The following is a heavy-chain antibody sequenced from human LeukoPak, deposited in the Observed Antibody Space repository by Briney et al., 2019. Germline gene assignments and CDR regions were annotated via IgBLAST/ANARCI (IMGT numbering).Heavy chain of an antibody. J-gene: IGHJ4*02. CDR1: GFTVSNNY. CDR2: IFSGGTT. V-gene: IGHV3-66*02. D-gene: IGHD1-1*01. Sequence: GGSLRLSCAASGFTVSNNYMNWVRQAPGKGLEWVSVIFSGGTTYYGDSVKGRFTISRDNSKNTLYLQMNSLRAEDTAVYYCASVESVGAFRLWGQGSLVTVSP. CDR3: ASVESVGAFRL.